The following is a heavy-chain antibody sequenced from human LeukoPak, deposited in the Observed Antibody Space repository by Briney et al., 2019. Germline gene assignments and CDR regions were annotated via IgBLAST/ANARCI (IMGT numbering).Heavy chain of an antibody. D-gene: IGHD3-10*02. CDR2: ISGSGGST. Sequence: GGSLRLSCAASGFTFSSYAMSWVRQAPGKGLEWVSAISGSGGSTYCADSVKSRFTISRDNSKNTLYLQMNSLRAEDTAVYYCAKDVLSGMDVWGQGTTVTVSS. CDR1: GFTFSSYA. J-gene: IGHJ6*02. CDR3: AKDVLSGMDV. V-gene: IGHV3-23*01.